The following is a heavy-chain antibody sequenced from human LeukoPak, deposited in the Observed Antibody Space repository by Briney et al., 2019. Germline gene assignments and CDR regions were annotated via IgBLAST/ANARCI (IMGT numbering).Heavy chain of an antibody. V-gene: IGHV2-5*01. CDR3: AREYYDILTGYSSGTDY. D-gene: IGHD3-9*01. CDR2: IYRNDDK. J-gene: IGHJ4*02. CDR1: GFSLSTSGVG. Sequence: SGPTLVKPTQTLTLTCTFSGFSLSTSGVGVGWIRQPPGKALEWLALIYRNDDKRYSPSLKSRLTITKDTSKNQVVLTMTNMDPVDTATYYCAREYYDILTGYSSGTDYWGQGTLVTVSS.